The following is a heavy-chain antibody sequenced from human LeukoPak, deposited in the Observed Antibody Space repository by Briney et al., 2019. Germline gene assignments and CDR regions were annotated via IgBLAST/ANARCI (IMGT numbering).Heavy chain of an antibody. V-gene: IGHV3-7*01. CDR1: GFTFSSYW. CDR3: AREGHSWNDLDY. Sequence: GGSLRLSCAASGFTFSSYWMTWVRQAPGKGLEWVANIKQDGSGKHYVDSMKGRFTISRDNAKNSLYLQMNSLRDDDTAVYYCAREGHSWNDLDYWGQGTLVTVSS. CDR2: IKQDGSGK. D-gene: IGHD1-1*01. J-gene: IGHJ4*02.